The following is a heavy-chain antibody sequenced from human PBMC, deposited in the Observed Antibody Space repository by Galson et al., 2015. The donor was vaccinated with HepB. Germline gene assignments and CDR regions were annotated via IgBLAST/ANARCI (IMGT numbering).Heavy chain of an antibody. V-gene: IGHV1-2*04. Sequence: SVKVSCKASGYTFTDYYIHWVRQAPGQGLEWVGWINPNNGGTNCAQKFQGWVTMTRDTSISTAYMGLNRLRSDDTAVYYCARGIGVDMDVWGKGTTVTVSS. CDR2: INPNNGGT. J-gene: IGHJ6*03. CDR1: GYTFTDYY. CDR3: ARGIGVDMDV. D-gene: IGHD2-2*01.